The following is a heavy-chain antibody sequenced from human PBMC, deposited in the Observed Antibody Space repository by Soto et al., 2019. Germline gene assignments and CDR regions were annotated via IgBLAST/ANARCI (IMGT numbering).Heavy chain of an antibody. J-gene: IGHJ5*02. Sequence: QVQLVQSGAEVKKPGSSVKVSCKASGGTFSSYTISWVRQAPGQGLEWMGRIIPILGIANYAQKFQGRVTITADKSTSTAYMALSSLRSEGTAVYYCATAVTRPESGGSWYVGWFDPWGQGTLVTVSS. V-gene: IGHV1-69*02. CDR2: IIPILGIA. CDR3: ATAVTRPESGGSWYVGWFDP. D-gene: IGHD6-13*01. CDR1: GGTFSSYT.